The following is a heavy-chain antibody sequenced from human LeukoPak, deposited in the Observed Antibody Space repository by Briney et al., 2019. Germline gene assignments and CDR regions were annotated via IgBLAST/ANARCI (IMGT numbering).Heavy chain of an antibody. D-gene: IGHD3-22*01. CDR3: ARVIDSSGSAFDY. J-gene: IGHJ4*02. V-gene: IGHV3-7*01. CDR1: GFTFSSYW. Sequence: PGGSLRLSCAASGFTFSSYWMSWVRQAPGKGLEWVANIKQDGSEKYYVDSVKGRFTISRDNAKNSLYLQMNSLRAEDTAVYYCARVIDSSGSAFDYWGQGTLVTASS. CDR2: IKQDGSEK.